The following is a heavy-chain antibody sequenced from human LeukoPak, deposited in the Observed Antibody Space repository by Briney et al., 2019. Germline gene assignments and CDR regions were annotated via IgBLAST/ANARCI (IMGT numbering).Heavy chain of an antibody. D-gene: IGHD3-10*01. CDR1: GGSISSYY. V-gene: IGHV4-59*01. CDR3: ARGAGSFDY. CDR2: IYYSGST. J-gene: IGHJ4*02. Sequence: PSETLSLTCTVSGGSISSYYWSWIRQPPGKGLKWIGYIYYSGSTNYNPSLKSRVTISVDTSKNQFSLKLSSVTAADTAVYYCARGAGSFDYWGQGTLVTVSS.